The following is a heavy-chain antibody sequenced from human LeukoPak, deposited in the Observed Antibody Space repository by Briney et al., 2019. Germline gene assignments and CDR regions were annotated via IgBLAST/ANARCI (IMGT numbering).Heavy chain of an antibody. CDR2: ISSSSSTI. CDR1: GFTLSTYT. CDR3: AREYSSSSGRAFDI. D-gene: IGHD6-6*01. Sequence: PGGSLRLSCAASGFTLSTYTMNWVRQAPGKGLLGFSYISSSSSTIYYADSVKGRFTISRDNAKNSLYLQLNSLRDEDTAVYYCAREYSSSSGRAFDIWGQGTMVTVSS. V-gene: IGHV3-48*02. J-gene: IGHJ3*02.